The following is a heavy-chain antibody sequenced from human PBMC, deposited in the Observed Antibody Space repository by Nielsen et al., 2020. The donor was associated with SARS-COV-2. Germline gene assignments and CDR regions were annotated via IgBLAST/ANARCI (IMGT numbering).Heavy chain of an antibody. V-gene: IGHV4-30-4*01. Sequence: SETLSLTCAVSGGSISSGDYYWSWIRQPPGKGLEWIGYIYYSGNTYYNPSLKSRLTISVDTSKNQLSLELSSVTAADTAVYYCARIQKHNYYSLGSYYFDFWGQGTLVTVSS. D-gene: IGHD3-10*01. CDR1: GGSISSGDYY. J-gene: IGHJ4*02. CDR3: ARIQKHNYYSLGSYYFDF. CDR2: IYYSGNT.